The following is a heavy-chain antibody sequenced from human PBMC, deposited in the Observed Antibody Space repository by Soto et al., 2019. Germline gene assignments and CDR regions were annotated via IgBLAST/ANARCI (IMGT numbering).Heavy chain of an antibody. Sequence: SETLSLTCAVYGGSFSGYYWSWIRQPPGKGLEWIGEINHSGSTNYNPSLKSRVTISVDTSKNQFSLKLSSVTAADTAVYYCAREEGVYCTNGVCAPHFDYWGQGTLVTVSS. CDR2: INHSGST. CDR3: AREEGVYCTNGVCAPHFDY. D-gene: IGHD2-8*01. CDR1: GGSFSGYY. J-gene: IGHJ4*02. V-gene: IGHV4-34*01.